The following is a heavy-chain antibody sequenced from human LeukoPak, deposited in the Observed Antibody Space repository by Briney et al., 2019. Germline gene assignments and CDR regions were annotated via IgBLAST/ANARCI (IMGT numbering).Heavy chain of an antibody. Sequence: SETLSLTCAVSGGSISSSNWWSWVRQPPGKGLEWIGQIYHSGSTNYNPSFQGHVTMLADKSIRTAYLQWSSLKASDTAIYYCARHVNWGSGQSWFDPWGQGTLVTVSS. CDR3: ARHVNWGSGQSWFDP. CDR1: GGSISSSNW. D-gene: IGHD3-10*01. CDR2: IYHSGST. V-gene: IGHV4-4*02. J-gene: IGHJ5*02.